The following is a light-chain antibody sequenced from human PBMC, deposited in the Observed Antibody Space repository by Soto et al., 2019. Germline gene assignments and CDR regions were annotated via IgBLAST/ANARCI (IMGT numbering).Light chain of an antibody. J-gene: IGKJ1*01. V-gene: IGKV1-5*03. CDR2: KAS. CDR1: QTISSW. Sequence: QVTHSPSTLSGSFGDRVTITCRASQTISSWLAWYQQKPGKAPKLLIYKASTLKSGVPSRFSGSGSGTEFTLTISSLQPDDFATYYCQHYNSYSEAFGQGTKV. CDR3: QHYNSYSEA.